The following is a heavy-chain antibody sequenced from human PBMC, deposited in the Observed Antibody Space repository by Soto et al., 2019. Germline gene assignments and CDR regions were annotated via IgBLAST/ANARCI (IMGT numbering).Heavy chain of an antibody. J-gene: IGHJ4*01. Sequence: GGSLRLSCAASGFTFSGSAMHWVRQASGKGLEWVGRIRSKANSYATAYAASVKGRFTISRDDSKNTAYLQMNSLKTEDTAIYYCAKIIDGAGTDYWGQGTLVTVSS. V-gene: IGHV3-73*01. CDR2: IRSKANSYAT. D-gene: IGHD6-13*01. CDR3: AKIIDGAGTDY. CDR1: GFTFSGSA.